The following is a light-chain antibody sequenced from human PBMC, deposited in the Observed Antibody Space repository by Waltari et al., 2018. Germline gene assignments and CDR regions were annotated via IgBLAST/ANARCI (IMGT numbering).Light chain of an antibody. CDR1: QSLLHRDGNTY. J-gene: IGKJ2*01. V-gene: IGKV2-30*02. CDR3: MQDAHWPPYT. Sequence: DIVMTQSPPSLPVSLGHPASISCKSSQSLLHRDGNTYLNWFYQRPGHYPRRLIYKVSNRDSWVPDRFSGSGSGTEFTLKISRVEAEDIGLYYCMQDAHWPPYTFGQGTKLEI. CDR2: KVS.